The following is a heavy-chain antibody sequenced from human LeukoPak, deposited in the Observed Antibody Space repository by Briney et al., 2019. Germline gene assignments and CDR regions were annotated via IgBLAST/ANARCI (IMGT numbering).Heavy chain of an antibody. D-gene: IGHD4-11*01. V-gene: IGHV3-11*01. CDR2: ISSSGSTI. CDR3: AKDWVDSNGLPVGY. J-gene: IGHJ4*02. Sequence: GGSLRLSCAASGFTFSDYYMSWIRQAPGKGLEWVSYISSSGSTIYYADSVKGRFIISRDNAKNSLYLQMNSLRAEDTAVYYRAKDWVDSNGLPVGYWGQGTLVTVSS. CDR1: GFTFSDYY.